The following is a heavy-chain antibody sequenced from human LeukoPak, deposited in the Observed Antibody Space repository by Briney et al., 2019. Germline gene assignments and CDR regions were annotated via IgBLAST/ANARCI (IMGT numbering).Heavy chain of an antibody. Sequence: ASVKVSCKASGGTFSSYAISWVRQAPGQGLEWMGRIIPILGIANYAQKFQGRVTITADKSTSTAYMELSSLRSEDTAVYYCAKENSIAARGLFDYWGQGTLVTVSS. V-gene: IGHV1-69*04. D-gene: IGHD6-13*01. J-gene: IGHJ4*02. CDR1: GGTFSSYA. CDR3: AKENSIAARGLFDY. CDR2: IIPILGIA.